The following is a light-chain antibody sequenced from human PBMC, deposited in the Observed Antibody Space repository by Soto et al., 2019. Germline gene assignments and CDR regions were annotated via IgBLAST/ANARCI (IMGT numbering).Light chain of an antibody. J-gene: IGKJ1*01. Sequence: DIQMTQSPSSLSASVGDRVTISCRASQTITSFLNWYQHKPGKAPNLLIYAASSLQSGVPSRFSGSGFGTDFTLTISSLQPEDFTTYYCQQSYSTPWTFGQGTKVEI. CDR3: QQSYSTPWT. CDR2: AAS. V-gene: IGKV1-39*01. CDR1: QTITSF.